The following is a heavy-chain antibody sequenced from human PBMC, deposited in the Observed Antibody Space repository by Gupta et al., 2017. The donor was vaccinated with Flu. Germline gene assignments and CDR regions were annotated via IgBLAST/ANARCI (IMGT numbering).Heavy chain of an antibody. CDR3: AKDDDLNYYYH. V-gene: IGHV3-23*01. CDR1: GFTFSDYS. CDR2: ITGTGENT. Sequence: SGFTFSDYSRSWVRQAPGKGLEWVSAITGTGENTYFADSVKGRFTISRDNPKNTLFLQRNSLRAEDTAVYFCAKDDDLNYYYH. J-gene: IGHJ6*01.